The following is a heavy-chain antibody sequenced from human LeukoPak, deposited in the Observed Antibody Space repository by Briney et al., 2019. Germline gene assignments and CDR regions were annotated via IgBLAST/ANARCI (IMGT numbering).Heavy chain of an antibody. D-gene: IGHD2-2*01. CDR1: GGSISSGGYY. CDR3: AREGVVPAAMSGWYFDL. V-gene: IGHV4-31*03. CDR2: IYYSGST. Sequence: SQTLSPTCTVSGGSISSGGYYWSWLRQHPGKGLEWVGYIYYSGSTYYNPSLKSRVTISVDTSKNQFSLKLSSVTAADTAVYYCAREGVVPAAMSGWYFDLWGRGTLVTVSS. J-gene: IGHJ2*01.